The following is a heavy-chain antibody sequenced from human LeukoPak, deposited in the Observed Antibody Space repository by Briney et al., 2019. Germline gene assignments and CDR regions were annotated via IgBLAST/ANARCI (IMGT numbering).Heavy chain of an antibody. D-gene: IGHD3-10*01. J-gene: IGHJ6*02. CDR3: ARPLTMVRGVTYYYYGMDV. Sequence: SVKVSCKASGGTFSSYAISWVRQAPGQGLEWMGRIIPILGIANYAQKFQGRVTITADKSTSTAYMELSSLRSEDTAVYNCARPLTMVRGVTYYYYGMDVWGQGTTVTVSS. CDR1: GGTFSSYA. V-gene: IGHV1-69*04. CDR2: IIPILGIA.